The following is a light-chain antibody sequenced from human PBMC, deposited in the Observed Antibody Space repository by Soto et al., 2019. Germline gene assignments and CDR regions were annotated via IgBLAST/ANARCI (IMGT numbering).Light chain of an antibody. CDR1: SSNIGSNY. Sequence: QSVLTQPPSASGTPGQRVTISCSGSSSNIGSNYVYWYQQLPGTAPKLLIYSNNQRPSGVPDRFSGSKSGTSASLAITRLQAEDEADYYCQSYDISLHNYVFGTGTKVTVL. CDR3: QSYDISLHNYV. V-gene: IGLV1-47*02. CDR2: SNN. J-gene: IGLJ1*01.